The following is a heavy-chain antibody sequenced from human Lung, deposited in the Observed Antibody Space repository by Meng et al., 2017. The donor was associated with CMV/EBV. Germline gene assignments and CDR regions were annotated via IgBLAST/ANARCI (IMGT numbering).Heavy chain of an antibody. J-gene: IGHJ6*02. Sequence: GEXXKISCAASGFTFSGSAMHWVRQASGKGLEWVGRIRSKANSYATAYAASVKGRFTISRDDSKNTAYLQMNSLKTEDTAVYYCTSHSYDFWGGMDVWGQGTTVTVSS. CDR1: GFTFSGSA. D-gene: IGHD3-3*01. CDR3: TSHSYDFWGGMDV. V-gene: IGHV3-73*01. CDR2: IRSKANSYAT.